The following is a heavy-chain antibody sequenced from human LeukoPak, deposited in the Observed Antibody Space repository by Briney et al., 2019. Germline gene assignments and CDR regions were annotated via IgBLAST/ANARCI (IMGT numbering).Heavy chain of an antibody. Sequence: GGSLRLSCAASGFTFSSCEMNWVRQAPGKGLEWVSYISSSGSTIYYADSVKGRFTISRDNAKNSLYLQMNSLRAEDTAVYYCARDGIAVAANGVDYWGQGTLVSVSS. CDR2: ISSSGSTI. V-gene: IGHV3-48*03. CDR3: ARDGIAVAANGVDY. J-gene: IGHJ4*02. CDR1: GFTFSSCE. D-gene: IGHD6-19*01.